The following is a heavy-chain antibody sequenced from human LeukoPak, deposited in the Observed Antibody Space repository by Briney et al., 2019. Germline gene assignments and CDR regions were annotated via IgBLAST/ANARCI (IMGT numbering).Heavy chain of an antibody. V-gene: IGHV4-4*07. CDR1: GGSISSYY. D-gene: IGHD2-2*01. Sequence: PSETLSLTCTVSGGSISSYYWSWIRQPAGKGLEWIGRIYTSGSTDYSPSLKSRVTMSVDTSKNQFSLKLNSVTAADTAVYYCAREMGYCSSTSCYLDYWGQGTLVTVSS. J-gene: IGHJ4*02. CDR2: IYTSGST. CDR3: AREMGYCSSTSCYLDY.